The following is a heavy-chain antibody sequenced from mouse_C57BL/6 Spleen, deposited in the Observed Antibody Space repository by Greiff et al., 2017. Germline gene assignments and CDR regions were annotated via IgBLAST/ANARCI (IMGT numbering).Heavy chain of an antibody. CDR3: ARGDYSNYLYAMDY. V-gene: IGHV1-82*01. CDR1: GYAFSSSW. J-gene: IGHJ4*01. D-gene: IGHD2-5*01. Sequence: QVQLQQSGPELVKPGASVKISCKASGYAFSSSWMNWVKQRPGKGLEWIGRIYPGDGDINYNGKFKGKATLTADKSSSTAYMQLSSLTSEDSAVYFCARGDYSNYLYAMDYWGQGTSVTVSS. CDR2: IYPGDGDI.